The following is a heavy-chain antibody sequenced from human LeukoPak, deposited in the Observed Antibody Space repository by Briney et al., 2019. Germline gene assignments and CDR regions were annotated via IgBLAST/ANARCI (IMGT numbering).Heavy chain of an antibody. J-gene: IGHJ6*02. D-gene: IGHD3-9*01. Sequence: SVKVSCKASGGTFSSYAISWVRQAPGQGLEWMGRIIPIFGIANYAQKFQGRVTITADKSTSTAYMELSSLRSEDTAVYYCANNDTLTGHHYYYYGMDVWGQGTTVTVSS. CDR1: GGTFSSYA. CDR2: IIPIFGIA. CDR3: ANNDTLTGHHYYYYGMDV. V-gene: IGHV1-69*04.